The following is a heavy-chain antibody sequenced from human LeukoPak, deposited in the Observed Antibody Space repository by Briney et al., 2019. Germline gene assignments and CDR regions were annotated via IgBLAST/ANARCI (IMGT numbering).Heavy chain of an antibody. J-gene: IGHJ4*02. V-gene: IGHV3-11*01. CDR1: GFTFSDYY. CDR3: ASSYGSSGSPSPYCC. D-gene: IGHD6-13*01. Sequence: GGSLRLSCAASGFTFSDYYMSWIRQAPGKGLEWVSYISSSGSTIYYADSVKGRFTISRDNAKNSLYLQMNSLRAEDTAVYYCASSYGSSGSPSPYCCGGQGPLVTVSA. CDR2: ISSSGSTI.